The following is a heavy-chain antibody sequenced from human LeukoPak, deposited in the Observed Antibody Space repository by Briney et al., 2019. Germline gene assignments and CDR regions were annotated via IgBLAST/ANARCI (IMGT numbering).Heavy chain of an antibody. CDR3: AKITKATTPNY. Sequence: GGSLRLSCAASGFTFAKYAITWIRQASGRGLEWVSGITDSGRKTYYADSVKGRFSISRDNSKNTVYLQMSDLRAEDTAVYYCAKITKATTPNYWGQGTLVTVSS. CDR1: GFTFAKYA. J-gene: IGHJ4*02. CDR2: ITDSGRKT. D-gene: IGHD4-17*01. V-gene: IGHV3-23*01.